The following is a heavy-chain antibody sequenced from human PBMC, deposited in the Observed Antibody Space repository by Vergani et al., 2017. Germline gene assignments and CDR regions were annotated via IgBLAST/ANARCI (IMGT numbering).Heavy chain of an antibody. CDR3: AREYPLTGSYQTVFDY. Sequence: EVQLVESGGGLVQPGGSLRLSCAASGFSFSDCEMNWVRQAPGKGLEWVSCISSSGSSIYYADSVKGRFTISRENAKKSLYLQMNSLRAEDTALYYCAREYPLTGSYQTVFDYWGQGTLVTVSS. CDR2: ISSSGSSI. V-gene: IGHV3-48*03. J-gene: IGHJ4*02. CDR1: GFSFSDCE. D-gene: IGHD1-26*01.